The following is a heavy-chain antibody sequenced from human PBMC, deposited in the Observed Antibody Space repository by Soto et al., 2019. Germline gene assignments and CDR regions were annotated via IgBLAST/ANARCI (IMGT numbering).Heavy chain of an antibody. Sequence: SETLSLTCTVSGGSISSNYWTWIRQPPGKGLEWIGYVYNSGSTNCNPSLKSRVTISEDTSKSQFSLKVNSMTAADTAVYYCARYRREAVAGYTLDNWGQGILVTVSS. CDR2: VYNSGST. CDR1: GGSISSNY. J-gene: IGHJ4*02. V-gene: IGHV4-59*01. CDR3: ARYRREAVAGYTLDN. D-gene: IGHD6-13*01.